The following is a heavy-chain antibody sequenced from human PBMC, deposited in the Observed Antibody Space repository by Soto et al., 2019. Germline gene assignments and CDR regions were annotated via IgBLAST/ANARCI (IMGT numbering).Heavy chain of an antibody. CDR2: IIPIFGTA. D-gene: IGHD4-17*01. CDR1: GGTFSSYA. V-gene: IGHV1-69*01. J-gene: IGHJ4*02. Sequence: QLQLVQSGAEVKKPGSSVKVSCNASGGTFSSYAISWVRQSPGQGLEWMGGIIPIFGTANYAQKFQGRVTITADESTSTAYMELGSLRSEDTAVYYCASGTTVTPPYYFDYWGQGTLVTVSS. CDR3: ASGTTVTPPYYFDY.